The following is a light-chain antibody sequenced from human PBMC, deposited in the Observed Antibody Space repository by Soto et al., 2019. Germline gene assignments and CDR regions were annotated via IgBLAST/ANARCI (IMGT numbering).Light chain of an antibody. CDR1: QSVTSN. J-gene: IGKJ2*01. CDR2: GAS. CDR3: QQYNDWPPLYT. V-gene: IGKV3-15*01. Sequence: VMTQSPATLSVSPGDRATLSCRASQSVTSNLDWYQQKPGQAPRLLIYGASTRATGIPARFSGSGSGTEFTLTISSLQSEDFAVYYCQQYNDWPPLYTFGQGTKLEIK.